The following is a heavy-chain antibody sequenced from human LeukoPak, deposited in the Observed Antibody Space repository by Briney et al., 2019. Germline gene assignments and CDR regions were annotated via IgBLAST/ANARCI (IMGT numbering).Heavy chain of an antibody. CDR3: TRRRRIVGGGLGGYFDY. CDR2: IYYSGST. V-gene: IGHV4-39*01. Sequence: TSETLSLTCTVSGGSISSSSYYGGWIRQPPGKGLEWIGSIYYSGSTYYNPSLKSRVTISVDTSKNQFSLKLSSVTAADTAVYYSTRRRRIVGGGLGGYFDYWGQGTLVTVSS. CDR1: GGSISSSSYY. J-gene: IGHJ4*02. D-gene: IGHD6-19*01.